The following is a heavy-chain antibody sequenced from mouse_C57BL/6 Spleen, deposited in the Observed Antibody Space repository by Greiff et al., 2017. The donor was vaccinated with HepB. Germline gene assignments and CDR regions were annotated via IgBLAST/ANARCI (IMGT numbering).Heavy chain of an antibody. Sequence: QVQLQQPGAELVRPGTSVKLSCKASGYTFTSYWMHWVKQRPGQGPEWIGVIDPSDSYTNYNQKFKGKATLTVDTSSSTAYMQLSSLTSEDSAVYYCAREETDYGYDGDVFAYWGQGTLVTVSA. D-gene: IGHD2-2*01. J-gene: IGHJ3*01. CDR1: GYTFTSYW. CDR3: AREETDYGYDGDVFAY. CDR2: IDPSDSYT. V-gene: IGHV1-59*01.